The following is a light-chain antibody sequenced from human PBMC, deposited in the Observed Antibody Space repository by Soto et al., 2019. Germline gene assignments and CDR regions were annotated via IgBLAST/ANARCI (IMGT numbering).Light chain of an antibody. CDR1: SRDIGAYNY. J-gene: IGLJ2*01. Sequence: QSALTQPASVSGSPGQAITISCTGTSRDIGAYNYVSWFQQYPGKAPKPMIYDVYNRPSGVSDRFSGSKSGNTASLTISGLQPEDEAVYYCTSYTTSNNLTIGGGTKLTVL. V-gene: IGLV2-14*03. CDR2: DVY. CDR3: TSYTTSNNLT.